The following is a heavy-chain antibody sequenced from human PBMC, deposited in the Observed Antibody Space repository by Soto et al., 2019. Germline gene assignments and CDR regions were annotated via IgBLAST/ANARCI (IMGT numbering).Heavy chain of an antibody. CDR2: IYHSGST. Sequence: PSETLSLTCAVSGYSISSGYYWGWIRQPPGKGLDWIGSIYHSGSTYYNPSLKSRVTISVDTSKNQFSLKLTPVAAADTAVYYCARGGIAVLVDVPHWFDPWGQGTLVTVSS. V-gene: IGHV4-38-2*01. D-gene: IGHD2-15*01. CDR3: ARGGIAVLVDVPHWFDP. CDR1: GYSISSGYY. J-gene: IGHJ5*02.